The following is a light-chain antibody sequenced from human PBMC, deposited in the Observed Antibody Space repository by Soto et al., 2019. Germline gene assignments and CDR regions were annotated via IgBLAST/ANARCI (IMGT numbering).Light chain of an antibody. Sequence: DIQMTQSPSSLSSSVGDIITITCRASQSISTYLNWYQQKPGKAPQLLIYGASSLQSGVPSRFSGSGSGTDFTLTVSGLQPEDFATYYCQQSYSSPPWTFGQGTKVDIK. CDR2: GAS. J-gene: IGKJ1*01. V-gene: IGKV1-39*01. CDR1: QSISTY. CDR3: QQSYSSPPWT.